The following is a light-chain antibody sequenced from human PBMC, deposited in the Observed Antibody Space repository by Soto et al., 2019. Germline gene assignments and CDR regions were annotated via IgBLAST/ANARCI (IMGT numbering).Light chain of an antibody. Sequence: QSALTQPASVSGSPGQSITISCTGTNNNVGSYDLVSWYRQSPGEAPKLIIYDVTKRPSGVSDRFSASKSGNTASLTISGLQAEDEADYYCSSYTSSSTLGVVFGGGTKVTVL. V-gene: IGLV2-14*02. CDR1: NNNVGSYDL. J-gene: IGLJ2*01. CDR2: DVT. CDR3: SSYTSSSTLGVV.